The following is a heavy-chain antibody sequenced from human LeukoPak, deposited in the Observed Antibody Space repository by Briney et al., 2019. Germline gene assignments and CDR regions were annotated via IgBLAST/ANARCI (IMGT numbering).Heavy chain of an antibody. Sequence: SGTLSLTCTVSGGSISNYYWSWIRQPPGKGLEWIGYIYSSGSTNYNPSLKSRVTISVDTSKNQLSLKLSSVTAADTAVYYCARHWETSSWYVDYWGQGTLVTVSS. CDR2: IYSSGST. V-gene: IGHV4-59*08. CDR3: ARHWETSSWYVDY. CDR1: GGSISNYY. J-gene: IGHJ4*02. D-gene: IGHD6-13*01.